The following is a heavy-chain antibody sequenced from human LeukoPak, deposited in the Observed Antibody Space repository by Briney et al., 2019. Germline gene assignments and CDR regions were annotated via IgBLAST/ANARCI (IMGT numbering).Heavy chain of an antibody. J-gene: IGHJ5*02. CDR1: GFTFSSYQ. CDR2: ITSSGSTM. D-gene: IGHD7-27*01. CDR3: ARVGMRKFDP. Sequence: GGSLRLSCAASGFTFSSYQMNWVRQALEKGLEWVSYITSSGSTMYYADSVRGRFTISRDNAKNSLYLQMNSLRAEDTAVYYCARVGMRKFDPWGQGTLVTVSS. V-gene: IGHV3-48*03.